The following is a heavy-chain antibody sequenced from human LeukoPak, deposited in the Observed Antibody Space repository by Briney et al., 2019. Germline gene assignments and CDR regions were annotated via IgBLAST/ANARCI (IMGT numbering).Heavy chain of an antibody. J-gene: IGHJ6*02. V-gene: IGHV5-51*01. Sequence: GESLKISCKGSGYSFTSYWIGWVRQMPGKGLEWMGIIYPGDSDTRYSPSFQGQVTISADKSISTAYLQWSSLKAPDTAMYYCARQVGVVTSYYYYYGMDVWGQGTTVTVSS. CDR2: IYPGDSDT. D-gene: IGHD3-3*01. CDR3: ARQVGVVTSYYYYYGMDV. CDR1: GYSFTSYW.